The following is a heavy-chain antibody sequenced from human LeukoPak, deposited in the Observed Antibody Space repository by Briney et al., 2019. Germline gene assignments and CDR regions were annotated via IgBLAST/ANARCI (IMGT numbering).Heavy chain of an antibody. J-gene: IGHJ4*02. CDR1: GFTFSTYS. Sequence: GSLRLSCAASGFTFSTYSLNWVRQAPGKGLERVSYISGSGSTIYYADSVEGRFTISRDNAKNSLYLQMNSLRDEDTAVYYCARDYFGDYSLDYWGQGTLVTVSS. V-gene: IGHV3-48*02. CDR2: ISGSGSTI. CDR3: ARDYFGDYSLDY. D-gene: IGHD4-17*01.